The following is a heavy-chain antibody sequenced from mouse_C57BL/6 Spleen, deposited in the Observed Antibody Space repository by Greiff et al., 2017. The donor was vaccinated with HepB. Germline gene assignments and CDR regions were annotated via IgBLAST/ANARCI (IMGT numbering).Heavy chain of an antibody. CDR1: GYTFTSYW. CDR3: ARVSFTTVVGYAMDY. D-gene: IGHD1-1*01. J-gene: IGHJ4*01. V-gene: IGHV1-69*01. Sequence: QVQLQQPGAELVMPGASVKLSCKASGYTFTSYWMHWVKQRPGQGLEWIGEIDPSDSYTNYNQKFKGKSTLTVDKASSTAYMQLSSLTSEDSAVYYCARVSFTTVVGYAMDYWGQGTSVTVSS. CDR2: IDPSDSYT.